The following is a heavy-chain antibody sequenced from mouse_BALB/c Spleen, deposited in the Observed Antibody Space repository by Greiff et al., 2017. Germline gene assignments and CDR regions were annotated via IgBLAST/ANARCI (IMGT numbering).Heavy chain of an antibody. J-gene: IGHJ3*01. V-gene: IGHV14-3*02. CDR3: AREGNSAWFAY. CDR2: IDPANGNT. Sequence: EVKLVESGAELVKPGASVKLSCTASGFNIKDTYMHWVKQRPEQGLEWIGRIDPANGNTKYDPKFQGKATITADTSSNTAYLQLSSLTSEDTAVYYCAREGNSAWFAYWGQGTLVTVSA. D-gene: IGHD2-1*01. CDR1: GFNIKDTY.